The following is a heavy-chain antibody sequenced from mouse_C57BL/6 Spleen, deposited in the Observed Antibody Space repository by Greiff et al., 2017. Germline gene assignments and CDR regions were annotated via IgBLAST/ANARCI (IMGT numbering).Heavy chain of an antibody. CDR2: IYPGDGDT. J-gene: IGHJ3*01. D-gene: IGHD2-5*01. CDR3: ARTGSNYDWFAY. V-gene: IGHV1-80*01. CDR1: GYAFSSYW. Sequence: QVQLKQSGAELVKPGASVLISCKASGYAFSSYWLNWVKQRPGKGLERIGQIYPGDGDTNYNGKFKGKATLTADKSSSTAYMQRSSLTSEDSAVYFCARTGSNYDWFAYWGQGTLVTVSA.